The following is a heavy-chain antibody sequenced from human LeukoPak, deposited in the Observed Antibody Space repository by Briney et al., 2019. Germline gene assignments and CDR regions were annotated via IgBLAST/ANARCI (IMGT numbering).Heavy chain of an antibody. J-gene: IGHJ4*02. Sequence: SETLSLTCTVSGYSISSGYYWGWIRQPPGKGLEWIGSIYHSGSTYYNPSLKSRVTISVDTSKNQFSLKLSSVTAADTAVYYCARAGGYYDYVWGSYRYPTFPPYYFDYWGQGTLVTVSS. D-gene: IGHD3-16*02. CDR3: ARAGGYYDYVWGSYRYPTFPPYYFDY. V-gene: IGHV4-38-2*02. CDR1: GYSISSGYY. CDR2: IYHSGST.